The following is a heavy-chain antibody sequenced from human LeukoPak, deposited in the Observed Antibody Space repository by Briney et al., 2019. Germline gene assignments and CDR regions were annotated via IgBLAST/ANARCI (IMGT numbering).Heavy chain of an antibody. CDR2: INPNSGGT. J-gene: IGHJ4*02. V-gene: IGHV1-2*02. D-gene: IGHD3-22*01. CDR1: GYTFTGYY. Sequence: ASVKVSCKASGYTFTGYYMHWVRPAPGQGLDWMGWINPNSGGTNYAQKFQGRLTMTSDTSISTAYMELSRLRSDDSAVYYCAGGGADSSGYLPLDYWGQGTLVTVSS. CDR3: AGGGADSSGYLPLDY.